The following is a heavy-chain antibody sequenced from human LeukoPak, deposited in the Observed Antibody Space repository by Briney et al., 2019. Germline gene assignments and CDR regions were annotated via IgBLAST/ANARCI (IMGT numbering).Heavy chain of an antibody. CDR2: ISSSGGGT. D-gene: IGHD5-12*01. Sequence: GGSLRLSCAASGFTFSSYTLTWVRQAPGKGLEWVSAISSSGGGTYYADSVKGRFTISRDNSRNTLYLQMNSLRAEDTAVYYCAKAARAYSGYVDYWGQGSLVTVSS. V-gene: IGHV3-23*01. CDR3: AKAARAYSGYVDY. J-gene: IGHJ4*02. CDR1: GFTFSSYT.